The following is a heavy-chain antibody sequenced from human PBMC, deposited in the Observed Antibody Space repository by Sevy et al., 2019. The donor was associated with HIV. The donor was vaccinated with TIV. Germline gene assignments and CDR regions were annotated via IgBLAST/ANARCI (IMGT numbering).Heavy chain of an antibody. CDR1: GFTFRSDW. CDR3: QSEGGDWFDP. V-gene: IGHV3-74*01. CDR2: INRDGRST. Sequence: GGSLRLSCAASGFTFRSDWMHWVRQAPGKGLVWVSRINRDGRSTAYADSVRGRFTISRDNAKNTLYLQMNSLRAEDTSVYYCQSEGGDWFDPWGQGTLVTVSS. J-gene: IGHJ5*02. D-gene: IGHD3-16*01.